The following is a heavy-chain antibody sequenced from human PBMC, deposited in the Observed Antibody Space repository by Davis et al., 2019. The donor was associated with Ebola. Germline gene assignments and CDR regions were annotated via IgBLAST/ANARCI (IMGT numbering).Heavy chain of an antibody. CDR1: GYSFTHYW. CDR3: TRRDFWSGVDY. CDR2: IYPGDSGT. J-gene: IGHJ4*02. Sequence: GESLKISCQASGYSFTHYWIGWVRQMPGKGLEWMGIIYPGDSGTKYSSSFQGQVTISADKSISTAYLQWSSLKASDTAMYYCTRRDFWSGVDYWGQGTLVTVSS. V-gene: IGHV5-51*01. D-gene: IGHD3-3*01.